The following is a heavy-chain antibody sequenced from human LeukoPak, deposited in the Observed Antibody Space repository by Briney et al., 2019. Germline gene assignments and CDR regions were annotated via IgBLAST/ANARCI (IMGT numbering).Heavy chain of an antibody. J-gene: IGHJ4*02. CDR1: GFTFSSYA. V-gene: IGHV3-30-3*01. Sequence: GGSLRLSCAASGFTFSSYAMHWVRQAPGKGLEWVAVISYDGSNKYYADSVKGRFTIFRDNSKNTLYLQMNSLRAEDTAVYYCARVGRSGYDSSGYYGATLKYWGQGTLVTVSS. CDR2: ISYDGSNK. CDR3: ARVGRSGYDSSGYYGATLKY. D-gene: IGHD3-22*01.